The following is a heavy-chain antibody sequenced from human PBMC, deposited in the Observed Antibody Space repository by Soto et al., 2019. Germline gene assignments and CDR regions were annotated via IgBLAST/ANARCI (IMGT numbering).Heavy chain of an antibody. V-gene: IGHV1-69*13. CDR3: AREWEDGYNRFDY. CDR1: GGTFSSYA. CDR2: IIPIFGTA. D-gene: IGHD5-12*01. Sequence: GASVKVSCKASGGTFSSYAISWVRQAPGQGLEWMGGIIPIFGTANYAQKFQGRVTITADESTSTAYMELSSLRSEDTAVYYCAREWEDGYNRFDYWGQGTLVTVSS. J-gene: IGHJ4*02.